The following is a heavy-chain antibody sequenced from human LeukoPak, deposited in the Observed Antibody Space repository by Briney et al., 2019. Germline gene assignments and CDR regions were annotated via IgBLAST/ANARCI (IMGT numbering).Heavy chain of an antibody. CDR2: ISHSERT. CDR3: ARLRQIVAANADPSSGFDH. CDR1: GGSFSGYY. D-gene: IGHD6-25*01. Sequence: SETLSLTCAVYGGSFSGYYWTWSRQPPGKGLEWIGEISHSERTNSNPSLKSRVTMSLDTSKNQFSLKLTSVTAADTAVYYCARLRQIVAANADPSSGFDHWGQGTLVTVSS. V-gene: IGHV4-34*01. J-gene: IGHJ4*02.